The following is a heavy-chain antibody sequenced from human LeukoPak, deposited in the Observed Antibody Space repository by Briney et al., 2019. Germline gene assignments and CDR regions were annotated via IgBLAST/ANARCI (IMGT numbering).Heavy chain of an antibody. J-gene: IGHJ4*02. D-gene: IGHD5-24*01. Sequence: GGSLRLSCAASGFTFSSYSINWVRQAPGKGLEWVSSISSSSSYIYYADSVKGRFTISRDNAKNSLYLQMNSLRAEDTAVYYCARVNRRDGYKILSPRTLDYWGQGTLVTVSS. CDR3: ARVNRRDGYKILSPRTLDY. CDR2: ISSSSSYI. V-gene: IGHV3-21*01. CDR1: GFTFSSYS.